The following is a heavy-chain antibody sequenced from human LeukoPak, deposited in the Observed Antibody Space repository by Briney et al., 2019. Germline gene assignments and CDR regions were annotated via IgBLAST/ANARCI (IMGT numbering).Heavy chain of an antibody. CDR2: ISYDGSNK. D-gene: IGHD3-10*01. V-gene: IGHV3-30*18. Sequence: GGSLRLSCAASGFTFSSYGMHWARQAPGKGLEWVAVISYDGSNKYYADSVKGRFTISRDNSKNTLYLQMNSLRAEDTAVYYCVKDFKSRIGLGELFDGMDVWGQGTTVTVSS. CDR3: VKDFKSRIGLGELFDGMDV. CDR1: GFTFSSYG. J-gene: IGHJ6*02.